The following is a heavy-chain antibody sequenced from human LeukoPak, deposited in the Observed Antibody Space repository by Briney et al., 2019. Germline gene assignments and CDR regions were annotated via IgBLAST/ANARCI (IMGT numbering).Heavy chain of an antibody. Sequence: ASVKVSCKASGYTFTSYGISWVRQAPGQGLEWMGWISAYNGNTNYAQKLQGRVTMTTDTSTSTAYMELRSLRSDDTAVYYCARGQDIVVVVAALNWFDPWGQGTLVTVSS. D-gene: IGHD2-15*01. CDR3: ARGQDIVVVVAALNWFDP. J-gene: IGHJ5*02. CDR2: ISAYNGNT. CDR1: GYTFTSYG. V-gene: IGHV1-18*01.